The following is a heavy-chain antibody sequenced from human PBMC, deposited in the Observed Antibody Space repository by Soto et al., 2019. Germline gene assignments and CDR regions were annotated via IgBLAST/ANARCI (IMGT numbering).Heavy chain of an antibody. D-gene: IGHD2-8*01. Sequence: SETLSLTCAVYGVSFSGYYWSWIRQPPGKGLEWMGEINHSGSTNYNPSLKSRVTISVDTSKNKFSLKLSSVTAADTAVYYSARAYIVLMGSAGPLDYGMDVWGQGTTVTVSS. CDR1: GVSFSGYY. V-gene: IGHV4-34*01. J-gene: IGHJ6*02. CDR3: ARAYIVLMGSAGPLDYGMDV. CDR2: INHSGST.